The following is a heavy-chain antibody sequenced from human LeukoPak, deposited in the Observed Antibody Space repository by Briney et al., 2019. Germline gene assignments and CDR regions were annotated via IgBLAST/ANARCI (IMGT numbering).Heavy chain of an antibody. D-gene: IGHD6-6*01. CDR2: IKPDGSEK. V-gene: IGHV3-7*01. CDR3: ARADRWAAQYDY. J-gene: IGHJ4*02. Sequence: GGSLRLSCAASGFTFSSYWMSWVRQAPGKGLEWVANIKPDGSEKYYVDSVEGRFTISRDNAKNSLYLQMDSLRAEDTAVYYCARADRWAAQYDYWGQGTLVTVSS. CDR1: GFTFSSYW.